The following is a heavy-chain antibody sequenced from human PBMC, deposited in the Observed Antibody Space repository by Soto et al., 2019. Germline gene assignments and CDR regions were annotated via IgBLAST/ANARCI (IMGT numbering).Heavy chain of an antibody. D-gene: IGHD2-8*02. CDR2: IHYSGST. V-gene: IGHV4-59*12. J-gene: IGHJ4*02. CDR3: ARDKITGLFDY. Sequence: PSETLSLTCTVSGGSISSYYWSWIRQPPGKGLEWIGYIHYSGSTTYNPSLKSRVTISVDTSKNQFSLKLNSVTAADTAVYYCARDKITGLFDYWGQGALVTVSS. CDR1: GGSISSYY.